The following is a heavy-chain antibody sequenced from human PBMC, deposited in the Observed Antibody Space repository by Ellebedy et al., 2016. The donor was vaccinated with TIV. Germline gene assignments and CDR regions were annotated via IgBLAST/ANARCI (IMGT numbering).Heavy chain of an antibody. V-gene: IGHV4-39*01. CDR3: ARQGLQGLLSSSPRTDY. CDR2: IYYSGST. J-gene: IGHJ4*02. D-gene: IGHD5-24*01. Sequence: SETLSLXCTVSGGSMRSVSHHWGWNRQPPGKGLEWLGSIYYSGSTSYNPSLQSRVTMSVDTSKNQFSLKLTSVTAADTAVYYCARQGLQGLLSSSPRTDYWGQGTLVIVSS. CDR1: GGSMRSVSHH.